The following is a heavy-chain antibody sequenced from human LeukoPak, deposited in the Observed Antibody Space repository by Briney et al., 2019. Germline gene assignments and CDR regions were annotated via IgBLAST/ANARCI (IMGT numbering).Heavy chain of an antibody. Sequence: SETLSLTCTVSGGAISSGGYYWSWIRQHPGKGLEWIGYIYYSGSTYFNPSLKSRVTISVDTSKNQFSLKLSSVTAADTAVYYCASSLTPRIVGALYYFDYWGQGTLVTVSS. CDR3: ASSLTPRIVGALYYFDY. J-gene: IGHJ4*02. V-gene: IGHV4-31*03. CDR2: IYYSGST. CDR1: GGAISSGGYY. D-gene: IGHD1-26*01.